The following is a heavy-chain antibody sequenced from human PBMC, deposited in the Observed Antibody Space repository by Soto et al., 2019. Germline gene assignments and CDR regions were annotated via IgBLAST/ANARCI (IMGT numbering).Heavy chain of an antibody. D-gene: IGHD1-26*01. CDR2: ISSSSYI. Sequence: GGSLRLSCAASGFTFSSYSMNWVRQAPGKGLEWGTSISSSSYIYYAESVKGRFTISRDNAKNSLYPQLNSRRFEDTAIYYCTTHEEGAPWAGGFESWGQGTLVTVAS. V-gene: IGHV3-21*04. CDR1: GFTFSSYS. J-gene: IGHJ5*01. CDR3: TTHEEGAPWAGGFES.